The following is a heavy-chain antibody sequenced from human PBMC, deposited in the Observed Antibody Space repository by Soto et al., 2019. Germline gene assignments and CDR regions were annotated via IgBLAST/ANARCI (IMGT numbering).Heavy chain of an antibody. CDR3: ARDRSSGPHPFYYYYGMDV. D-gene: IGHD6-25*01. J-gene: IGHJ6*02. CDR1: GDSVSSNSAA. Sequence: PSKTLSLTCAISGDSVSSNSAAWDWIRQSPSRGLEWLGRTYYRSKWYNDYAVSVKSRITINPDTSKNQFSLQLNSVTPEDTAVYYCARDRSSGPHPFYYYYGMDVWGQGTTVTVSS. V-gene: IGHV6-1*01. CDR2: TYYRSKWYN.